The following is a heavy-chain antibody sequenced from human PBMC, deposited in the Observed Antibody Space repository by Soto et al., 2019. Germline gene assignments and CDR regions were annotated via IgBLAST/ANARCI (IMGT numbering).Heavy chain of an antibody. Sequence: ASVKVSCKASGGTFSSYAISWVRQAPGQGLEWMGGIIPIFGTANYAQKFQGRVTITADESTSTAYMELSSLRSEDTAVYYCARDMGGGHLFGMDVWGQGTTVTVSS. D-gene: IGHD3-10*01. V-gene: IGHV1-69*13. J-gene: IGHJ6*02. CDR3: ARDMGGGHLFGMDV. CDR1: GGTFSSYA. CDR2: IIPIFGTA.